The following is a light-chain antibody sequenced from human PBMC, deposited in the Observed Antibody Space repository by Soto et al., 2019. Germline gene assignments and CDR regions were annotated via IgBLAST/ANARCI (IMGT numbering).Light chain of an antibody. J-gene: IGLJ3*02. Sequence: QSALTQPPSASGSPGQSVTISCTGTSSDVGGYNYVSWYQQHPGKAPKLMIYEVNKRPSGVPDRFSGSKSGNTASLTVSGLQAEDEGDYYCSSYAGSNNVVFGVGTKLTVL. V-gene: IGLV2-8*01. CDR1: SSDVGGYNY. CDR2: EVN. CDR3: SSYAGSNNVV.